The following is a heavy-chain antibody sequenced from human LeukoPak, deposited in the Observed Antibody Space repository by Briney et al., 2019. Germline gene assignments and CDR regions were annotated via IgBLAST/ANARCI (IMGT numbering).Heavy chain of an antibody. D-gene: IGHD3-16*01. CDR2: ISGSGGSA. CDR3: AKDRGGDGFDI. J-gene: IGHJ3*02. Sequence: QTGGSLRLSCAASGFTFSSDAMSWVRQAPGKGLEWVSAISGSGGSAYYADSVKGRFTISRDKSKNTLYLQMNSLRAEDTAVYYCAKDRGGDGFDIWGRGTRVTVSS. V-gene: IGHV3-23*01. CDR1: GFTFSSDA.